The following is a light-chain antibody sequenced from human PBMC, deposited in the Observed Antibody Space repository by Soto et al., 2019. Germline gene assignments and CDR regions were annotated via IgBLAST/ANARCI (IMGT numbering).Light chain of an antibody. Sequence: DIQMTQSPSSLSASVGDRVTITCRASQTISTHVNWYQQKPGKAPKLLIYAASSLQSGVPSRFSGSGSGTDCTLTISKLQPVDFSTFYCHQPYKIPWTFGQGNKVGIK. CDR3: HQPYKIPWT. J-gene: IGKJ1*01. V-gene: IGKV1-39*01. CDR2: AAS. CDR1: QTISTH.